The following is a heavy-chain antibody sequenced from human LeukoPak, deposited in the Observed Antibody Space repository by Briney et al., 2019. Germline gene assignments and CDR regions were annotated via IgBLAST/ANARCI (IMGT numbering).Heavy chain of an antibody. J-gene: IGHJ4*02. D-gene: IGHD3-10*01. CDR3: ASSYFGGFGY. Sequence: PGGSLRLSCAASGFTFSSYSMNWVRQAPGKGLEWVSYISSTGNTIYYTDSVKGRFTISRDNAKNSLDLHMDSLRAEDMAVYYCASSYFGGFGYWGQGTLVTVSS. CDR1: GFTFSSYS. V-gene: IGHV3-48*01. CDR2: ISSTGNTI.